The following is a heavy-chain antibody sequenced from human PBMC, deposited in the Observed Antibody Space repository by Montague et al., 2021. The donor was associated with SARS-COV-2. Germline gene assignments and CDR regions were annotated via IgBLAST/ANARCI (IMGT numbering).Heavy chain of an antibody. V-gene: IGHV4-59*01. Sequence: SETRSLTCTVSGGSISSYYWSWIRQPPRKGLEWIGYIYYSGSTNYNPSLKSRVTISVDTSKNQFFLKLSSVTAADTAVYYCERGFDYWGQGTLVTVSS. CDR2: IYYSGST. CDR1: GGSISSYY. CDR3: ERGFDY. J-gene: IGHJ4*02.